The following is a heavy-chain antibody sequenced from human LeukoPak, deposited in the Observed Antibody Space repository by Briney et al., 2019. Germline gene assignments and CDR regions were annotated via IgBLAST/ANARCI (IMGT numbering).Heavy chain of an antibody. J-gene: IGHJ6*02. CDR2: IRDKPDGGTT. Sequence: GGSLRLSCAASGFTFSNAWMSWVRQAPGKGLGWVGLIRDKPDGGTTDYAAPVKGGFTISRDDSKSMLYLQMNSLKTEDTAVYYCTTDNAPGMDVWGQGTTVTVSS. D-gene: IGHD2-2*01. CDR3: TTDNAPGMDV. V-gene: IGHV3-15*01. CDR1: GFTFSNAW.